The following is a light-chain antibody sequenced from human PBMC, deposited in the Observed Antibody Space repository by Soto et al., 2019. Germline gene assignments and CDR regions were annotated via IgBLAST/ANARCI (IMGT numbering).Light chain of an antibody. V-gene: IGKV3-20*01. CDR3: QQYGSATGT. CDR2: GAF. Sequence: IVLTQSPGTLSLSPGERATLSCRASQCLXSNYLAWYQQKPGQAPRFRXAGAFSMATGSPDRLSGSGSETDFTLTISRLDPEDFAVYYCQQYGSATGTFGQGTKVDIK. J-gene: IGKJ1*01. CDR1: QCLXSNY.